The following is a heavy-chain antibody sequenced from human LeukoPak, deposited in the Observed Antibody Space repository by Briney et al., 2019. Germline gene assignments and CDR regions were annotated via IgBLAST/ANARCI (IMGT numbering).Heavy chain of an antibody. CDR3: AKGQYYDILTGYYWTKYYYYGMDV. Sequence: GGSLRLSCAASGFTFSSYAMSWVRQAPGKGLEWVSAISGSGGSTYYADSVKGRFTISRDNSKNTLYLQMNSLRAEDTAVYYCAKGQYYDILTGYYWTKYYYYGMDVWGQGTTVTVSS. CDR2: ISGSGGST. D-gene: IGHD3-9*01. CDR1: GFTFSSYA. V-gene: IGHV3-23*01. J-gene: IGHJ6*02.